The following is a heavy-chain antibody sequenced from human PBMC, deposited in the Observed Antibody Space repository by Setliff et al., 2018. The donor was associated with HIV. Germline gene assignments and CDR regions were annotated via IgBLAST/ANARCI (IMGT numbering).Heavy chain of an antibody. CDR2: ISYDGSNK. J-gene: IGHJ4*02. CDR1: GFTFSSYA. Sequence: PGGSLRLSCAASGFTFSSYAMHWVRQAPGKGLEWVAVISYDGSNKYYADSVKGRFTISRDNSKNTLYLQMNSLRAEDTAVYYCAGPPSLRYFDWLPLDYWGQGTLVTVSS. CDR3: AGPPSLRYFDWLPLDY. V-gene: IGHV3-30-3*01. D-gene: IGHD3-9*01.